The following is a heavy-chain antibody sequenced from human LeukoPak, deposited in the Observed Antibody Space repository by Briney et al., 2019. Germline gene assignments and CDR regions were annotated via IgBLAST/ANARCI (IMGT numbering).Heavy chain of an antibody. CDR3: ARVGHINAFDI. CDR1: GGTFSSYA. CDR2: ISAYNGNT. D-gene: IGHD3/OR15-3a*01. V-gene: IGHV1-18*01. Sequence: GSSVKVSCKASGGTFSSYAISWVRQAPGQGLEWMGWISAYNGNTNYAQRLQGRVTMTRDTSISTAYMELSRLRSDDTAVYYCARVGHINAFDIWGQGTMVTVSS. J-gene: IGHJ3*02.